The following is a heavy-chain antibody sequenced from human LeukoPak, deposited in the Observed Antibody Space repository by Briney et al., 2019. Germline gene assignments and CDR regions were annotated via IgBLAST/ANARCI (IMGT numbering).Heavy chain of an antibody. CDR1: GFTFSSYS. CDR3: ARADSSSWHFDY. Sequence: GSLRLFCAASGFTFSSYSMNWVRQAPGKGVEWVSSISSSSSYIYYADSVKGRFTISRDNAKNSLYLQMNSLRAEDTAVYYCARADSSSWHFDYWGQGTLVTVSS. CDR2: ISSSSSYI. V-gene: IGHV3-21*01. J-gene: IGHJ4*02. D-gene: IGHD6-13*01.